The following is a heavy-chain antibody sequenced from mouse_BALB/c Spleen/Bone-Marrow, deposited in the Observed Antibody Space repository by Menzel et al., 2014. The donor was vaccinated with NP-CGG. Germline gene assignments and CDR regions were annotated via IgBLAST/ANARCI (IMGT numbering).Heavy chain of an antibody. CDR2: IYPGTGST. D-gene: IGHD2-10*02. Sequence: VQLQQSGAELVRPGASVKLSCKTSGYIFTSYWIHWVKQRSGQGLEWIARIYPGTGSTYYNEKFRGKATLTADKSSSAAYMQRSSLKSEDCGVYFCAREYPRAMDYWGQGTSVTVSS. V-gene: IGHV1S132*01. J-gene: IGHJ4*01. CDR1: GYIFTSYW. CDR3: AREYPRAMDY.